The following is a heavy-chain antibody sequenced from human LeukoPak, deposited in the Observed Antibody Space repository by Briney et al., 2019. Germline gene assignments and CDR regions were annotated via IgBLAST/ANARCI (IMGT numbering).Heavy chain of an antibody. CDR2: IIPIFGTA. Sequence: SVKVSCKASGGTFSSYAISWVRQAPGQGREWMGGIIPIFGTANYAQKFQGRVTITADESTSTAYMELSSLRSEGTAVYYCARARQQLVHSPLDPWGQGTLVTVSS. D-gene: IGHD6-13*01. V-gene: IGHV1-69*13. CDR3: ARARQQLVHSPLDP. CDR1: GGTFSSYA. J-gene: IGHJ5*02.